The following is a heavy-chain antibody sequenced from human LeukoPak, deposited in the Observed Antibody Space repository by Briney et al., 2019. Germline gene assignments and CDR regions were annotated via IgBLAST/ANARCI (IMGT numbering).Heavy chain of an antibody. CDR3: AKGQAYYYDSSGYVDY. CDR1: GFPFNAYW. CDR2: ISGSGDSI. J-gene: IGHJ4*02. Sequence: PGGSLRLSCAASGFPFNAYWMTWVRQAPGKGLEWVSGISGSGDSIYYADSVKGRFTISRDNSKNTLYLQMNSLRAEDTAVYYCAKGQAYYYDSSGYVDYWGQGTLVTVSS. V-gene: IGHV3-23*01. D-gene: IGHD3-22*01.